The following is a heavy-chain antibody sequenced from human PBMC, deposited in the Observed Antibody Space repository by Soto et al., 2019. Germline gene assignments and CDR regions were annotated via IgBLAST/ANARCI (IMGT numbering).Heavy chain of an antibody. CDR2: ILPILGTA. Sequence: QVQLVQSGAEVKKPGSSVKVSCKASGGTFSSYAISWLRQAPGQGLEWMGGILPILGTANYAQKFQGRVTITADXXTXTXXTELSSLRSEDTAVYYCARDPPVTVTSYYYYGMDVWGQGTTVTVSS. CDR1: GGTFSSYA. J-gene: IGHJ6*02. CDR3: ARDPPVTVTSYYYYGMDV. D-gene: IGHD4-17*01. V-gene: IGHV1-69*12.